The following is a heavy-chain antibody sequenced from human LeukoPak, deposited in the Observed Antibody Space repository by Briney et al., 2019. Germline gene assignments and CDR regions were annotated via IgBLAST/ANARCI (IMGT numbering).Heavy chain of an antibody. CDR1: GFTFSNYD. CDR3: AREIVGADNWFDP. Sequence: GGSLRLSCAASGFTFSNYDMHWVRQAAGKGLEWVSGIGTAGDTYYPASVKGRFTISRENAKNSLYLQMNSLRAEDTAVYSCAREIVGADNWFDPWGQGTLVTVSS. V-gene: IGHV3-13*01. D-gene: IGHD1-26*01. CDR2: IGTAGDT. J-gene: IGHJ5*02.